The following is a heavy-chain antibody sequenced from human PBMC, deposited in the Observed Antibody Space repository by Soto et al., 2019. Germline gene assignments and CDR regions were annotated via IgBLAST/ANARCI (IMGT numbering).Heavy chain of an antibody. D-gene: IGHD3-22*01. CDR1: GASVSTVY. V-gene: IGHV4-59*02. CDR2: MYFGGSF. Sequence: PSETLSLTCTVSGASVSTVYWSWIRQPPGKALEWLGFMYFGGSFNYNPSLTSRVTISVDASKNQFSLKVTSVTAADTAVYYCARSYYDATGFAVDPWGPGTLVTVSS. J-gene: IGHJ5*02. CDR3: ARSYYDATGFAVDP.